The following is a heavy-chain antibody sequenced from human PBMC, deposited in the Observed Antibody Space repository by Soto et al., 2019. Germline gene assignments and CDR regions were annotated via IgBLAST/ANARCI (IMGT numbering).Heavy chain of an antibody. CDR2: IYYSGST. J-gene: IGHJ5*02. D-gene: IGHD2-15*01. V-gene: IGHV4-31*03. CDR1: GGSISSGGYY. Sequence: QVQLQESGPGLVKPSQTLSLTCTVSGGSISSGGYYWSWIRQHPGKGLEWIGYIYYSGSTYYNPSLKSRVTLSVDTSKNQFSLKLSSVTAADTAVYYCAREIIVVVVAATWRWFDPWGQGTLVTVSS. CDR3: AREIIVVVVAATWRWFDP.